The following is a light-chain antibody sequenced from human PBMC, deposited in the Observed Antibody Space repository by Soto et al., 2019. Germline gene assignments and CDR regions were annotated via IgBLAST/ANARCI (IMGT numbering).Light chain of an antibody. V-gene: IGKV1-33*01. CDR2: DSS. Sequence: DIQMTQSPSSLSASVLDRVTITCQASQDINDYLNWYQQTPGKAPQLLIYDSSTLETGVPSRFSVSGSGTDFTLTISSLQPEDVATFYCQQYHTPFTFGPGTKVDIK. CDR1: QDINDY. CDR3: QQYHTPFT. J-gene: IGKJ3*01.